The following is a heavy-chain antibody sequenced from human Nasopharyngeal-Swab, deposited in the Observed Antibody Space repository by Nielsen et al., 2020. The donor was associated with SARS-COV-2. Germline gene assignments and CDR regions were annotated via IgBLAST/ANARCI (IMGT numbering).Heavy chain of an antibody. CDR2: IFPGDSDT. CDR1: GDSFTSYW. Sequence: GGSLRLSCKGSGDSFTSYWIAWVRQMPGKGLEWMGIIFPGDSDTRYSPSFQGQVTISADKSISTAYLQWSSLKASDTAMYYCARHSSTFSNTWYDYWGQGTLLTVSS. V-gene: IGHV5-51*01. CDR3: ARHSSTFSNTWYDY. J-gene: IGHJ4*02. D-gene: IGHD6-13*01.